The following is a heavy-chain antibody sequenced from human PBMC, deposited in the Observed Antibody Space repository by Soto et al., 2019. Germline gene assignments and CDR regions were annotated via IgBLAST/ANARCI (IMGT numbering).Heavy chain of an antibody. V-gene: IGHV3-23*01. CDR2: IRGSGGSK. CDR3: AKEIATGFDF. Sequence: GGSMTLSCAPAGFIFSSYAMSWVGQGPGKGLGWVSAIRGSGGSKYYGESVKGRFNIARDNTKNTLYLQMNGLRAEDTAVYYCAKEIATGFDFWGQGTLVTVSS. CDR1: GFIFSSYA. J-gene: IGHJ4*02. D-gene: IGHD1-26*01.